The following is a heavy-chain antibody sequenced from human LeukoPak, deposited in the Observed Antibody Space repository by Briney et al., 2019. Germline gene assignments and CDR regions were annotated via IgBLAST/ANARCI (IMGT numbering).Heavy chain of an antibody. D-gene: IGHD4-17*01. V-gene: IGHV3-30*18. Sequence: PGRSLRLSCAASGFTFSSYGMHWVRQAPGKGPEWVAVISYDGSNKYYADSVKGRFTISRDNSKNTLYLQMNSLRAEDTAVYYCAKDPHTTVTTPPTDYWGQGTLVTVSS. J-gene: IGHJ4*02. CDR1: GFTFSSYG. CDR3: AKDPHTTVTTPPTDY. CDR2: ISYDGSNK.